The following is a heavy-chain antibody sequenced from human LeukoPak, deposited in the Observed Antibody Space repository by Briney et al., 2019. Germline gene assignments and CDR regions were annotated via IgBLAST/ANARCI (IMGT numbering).Heavy chain of an antibody. V-gene: IGHV3-30*02. D-gene: IGHD1-26*01. CDR1: GFTFSSYG. CDR3: AKGREERYSGFLDLDY. CDR2: IRYDGSNK. J-gene: IGHJ4*02. Sequence: PGGSLRLSCAASGFTFSSYGMHWVRQAPGKGLEWVAFIRYDGSNKYYADSVKGRFTISRDNSKNTLCLQMNGLRAEDTAVYYCAKGREERYSGFLDLDYWGQGTLVTVSS.